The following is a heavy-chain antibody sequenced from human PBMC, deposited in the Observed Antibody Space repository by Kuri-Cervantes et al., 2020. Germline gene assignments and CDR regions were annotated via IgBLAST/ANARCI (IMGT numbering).Heavy chain of an antibody. CDR1: GGSISSYY. J-gene: IGHJ4*02. D-gene: IGHD3-22*01. V-gene: IGHV4-39*01. CDR3: ARLVDSSRGPCFDY. Sequence: GSLRLSCTVSGGSISSYYWSWIRQPPGKGLEWIGSIYYSGSTYYNPSLKSRVTISVDTSKNQFSLKLSSVTAADTAVYYCARLVDSSRGPCFDYWGQGTLVTVSS. CDR2: IYYSGST.